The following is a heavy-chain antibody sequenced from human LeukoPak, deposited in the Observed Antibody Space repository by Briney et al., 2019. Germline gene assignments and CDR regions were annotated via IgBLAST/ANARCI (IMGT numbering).Heavy chain of an antibody. D-gene: IGHD1-1*01. CDR2: FYYSGST. CDR1: GGSISSSSYY. J-gene: IGHJ4*02. V-gene: IGHV4-39*01. CDR3: ARLWRAAIDY. Sequence: PSETLSLTCTVVSGGSISSSSYYCGWIRQPPGKGLEWIGSFYYSGSTYYNPSLKGRVTISADTSKNQFSLKLSSVTAADTAVYYCARLWRAAIDYGGQGILVTVSS.